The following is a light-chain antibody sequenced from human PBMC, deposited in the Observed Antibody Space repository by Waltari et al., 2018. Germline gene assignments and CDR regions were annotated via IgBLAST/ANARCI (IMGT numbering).Light chain of an antibody. CDR3: NSRDSSDNHLV. CDR1: SLRSYY. J-gene: IGLJ2*01. CDR2: GKN. V-gene: IGLV3-19*01. Sequence: SSALTQDPAVSVALGQTVRITCQGDSLRSYYARWYQQKPGQAPVVVIYGKNNRPSGVPDRFSGASSGNTAALTITGAQAEDEADYYCNSRDSSDNHLVFGGGTKLTVL.